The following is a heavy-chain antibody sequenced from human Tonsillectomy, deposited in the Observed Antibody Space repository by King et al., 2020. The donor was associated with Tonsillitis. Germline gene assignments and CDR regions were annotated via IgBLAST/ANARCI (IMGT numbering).Heavy chain of an antibody. CDR1: GGSFSGYY. CDR2: INHSGST. CDR3: ARGRGRGYCSGGSCYFFDY. Sequence: VQLQQWGAGLLKPSETLSLTCAVYGGSFSGYYWSWIRQPPGKGLEWIGEINHSGSTNYNPSLKSRVTISVDTSKNQFSLKLSSVTAAEPAVYYCARGRGRGYCSGGSCYFFDYWGQGTLVTVSS. J-gene: IGHJ4*02. D-gene: IGHD2-15*01. V-gene: IGHV4-34*01.